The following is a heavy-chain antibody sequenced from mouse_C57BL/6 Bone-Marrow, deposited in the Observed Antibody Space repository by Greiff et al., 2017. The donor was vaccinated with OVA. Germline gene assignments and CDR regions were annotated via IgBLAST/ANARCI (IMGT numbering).Heavy chain of an antibody. J-gene: IGHJ1*03. V-gene: IGHV14-4*01. Sequence: VQLQQSGAELVRPGASVKLSCTASGFNIKDDYMHWVKQRPEQGLEWIGWIDPENGDTEYASKFQGKATITADTSSNTAYLQLSSLTSEDTAVYYCTALFITTVVEDWYFDVWGTGTTVTVSS. D-gene: IGHD1-1*01. CDR2: IDPENGDT. CDR3: TALFITTVVEDWYFDV. CDR1: GFNIKDDY.